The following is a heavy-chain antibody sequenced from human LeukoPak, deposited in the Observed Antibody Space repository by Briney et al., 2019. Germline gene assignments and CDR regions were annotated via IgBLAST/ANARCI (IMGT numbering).Heavy chain of an antibody. CDR2: INTDGGAT. Sequence: PGGSLRLSCAASGFPFSNYAMTWVRQAPGKGLEGVSSINTDGGATYYADSLKGRFTVSRGNSNNTLYLQMNGLRAEDTAVYYCAKHGNYDTSGFYYVHFWGQGTLVTVSS. CDR1: GFPFSNYA. CDR3: AKHGNYDTSGFYYVHF. J-gene: IGHJ4*02. V-gene: IGHV3-23*01. D-gene: IGHD3-22*01.